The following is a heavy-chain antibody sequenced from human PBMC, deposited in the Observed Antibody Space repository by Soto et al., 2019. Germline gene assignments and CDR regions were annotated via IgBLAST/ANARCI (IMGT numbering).Heavy chain of an antibody. CDR2: VYYTGST. CDR1: GGSTSSSTYY. J-gene: IGHJ4*02. V-gene: IGHV4-39*01. Sequence: SETLSLTCSVSGGSTSSSTYYWGWIRQPPGKGLEWIGSVYYTGSTLYNPSLKSRVTISVDTSKNQFSLRLSSVTGADTAVYYCARQRRYCYDSSGYPDYWGQGTLVTVSS. CDR3: ARQRRYCYDSSGYPDY. D-gene: IGHD3-22*01.